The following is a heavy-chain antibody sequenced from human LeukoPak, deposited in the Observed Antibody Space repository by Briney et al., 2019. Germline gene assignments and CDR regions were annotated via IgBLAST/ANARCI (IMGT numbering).Heavy chain of an antibody. CDR2: ISTSGST. CDR1: GGSFSIYY. Sequence: PSETLSLTCTVSGGSFSIYYWSWIRQSAGKGLEWIGHISTSGSTNYSTSLKSRVTISVDKSKNHFYLRLTSATAADTAVYYCARVSSSGSFLDYWGQGTLVTVSS. D-gene: IGHD3-22*01. J-gene: IGHJ4*02. CDR3: ARVSSSGSFLDY. V-gene: IGHV4-4*07.